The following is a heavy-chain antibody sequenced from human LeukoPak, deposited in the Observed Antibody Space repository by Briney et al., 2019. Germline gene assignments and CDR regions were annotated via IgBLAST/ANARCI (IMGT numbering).Heavy chain of an antibody. D-gene: IGHD3-9*01. CDR1: GGSISSYY. J-gene: IGHJ6*02. CDR2: IYYSGST. CDR3: ARAPYDILTGYYFYYYGMDV. V-gene: IGHV4-59*01. Sequence: SETLSLTCTVSGGSISSYYWSWIRQPPGKGLEWIGYIYYSGSTNYNPSLKSRVTISVDTSKNQFSLKLSSVTAADTAVYYCARAPYDILTGYYFYYYGMDVWGQGTTVTVSS.